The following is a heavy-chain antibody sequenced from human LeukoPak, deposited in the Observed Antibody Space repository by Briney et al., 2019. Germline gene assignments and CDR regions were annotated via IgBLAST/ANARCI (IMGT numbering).Heavy chain of an antibody. CDR3: ARGTRASSSLSDY. CDR2: MNLDGSEK. Sequence: GGFLRLSCAASGFTFSSYWMNWVRQAPGKGLEWVANMNLDGSEKYYVDSVRGRFTISRDNAKNSLYLQMNSLRAEDTAVYFCARGTRASSSLSDYWGQGSLVTVSS. CDR1: GFTFSSYW. J-gene: IGHJ4*02. V-gene: IGHV3-7*05. D-gene: IGHD6-6*01.